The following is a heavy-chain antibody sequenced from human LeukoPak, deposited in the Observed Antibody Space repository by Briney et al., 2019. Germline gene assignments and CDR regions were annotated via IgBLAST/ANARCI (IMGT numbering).Heavy chain of an antibody. D-gene: IGHD3-10*01. CDR1: GFTFSSYW. Sequence: GGSLRLSCAASGFTFSSYWMSWVRQAPGKGLEWVANIKQDGSEKYYVDSVKGRFTISRDYSKNTLYLQMNSLRAEDSAVYYCAKDLGTLTSGTYYYYFDYWGQGTLVTVSS. CDR3: AKDLGTLTSGTYYYYFDY. J-gene: IGHJ4*02. CDR2: IKQDGSEK. V-gene: IGHV3-7*01.